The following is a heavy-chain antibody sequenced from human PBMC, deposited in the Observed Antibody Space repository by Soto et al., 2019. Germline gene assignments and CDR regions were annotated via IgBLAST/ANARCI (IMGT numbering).Heavy chain of an antibody. J-gene: IGHJ5*02. D-gene: IGHD3-16*01. V-gene: IGHV1-2*02. Sequence: QVQLVQSGAEVKKPGASVYVSCKASGYTFSDYYVHWVRQAPGQGLEWMGWINPNVGGTNYARKFQGRVTMTRDTSISTVYMKLTRLSPDDTAIYYCARGGREVPRIPYDTWCQGTRVTVSS. CDR3: ARGGREVPRIPYDT. CDR2: INPNVGGT. CDR1: GYTFSDYY.